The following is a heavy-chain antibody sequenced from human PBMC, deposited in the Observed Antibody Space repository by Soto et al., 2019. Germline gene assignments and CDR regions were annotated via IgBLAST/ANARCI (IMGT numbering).Heavy chain of an antibody. CDR2: IYWNDEK. CDR3: AHRRSGWIPFDY. CDR1: GFSLSTSGVG. Sequence: QITLKESGPTLVKPTQTLTLTCTFSGFSLSTSGVGVGWIRQPPGKALEWLALIYWNDEKRYSPSLKSRLTITKDTSKTQVVLTMTNMDPVDTATYYCAHRRSGWIPFDYWGQGTLVTVSS. J-gene: IGHJ4*02. D-gene: IGHD6-19*01. V-gene: IGHV2-5*01.